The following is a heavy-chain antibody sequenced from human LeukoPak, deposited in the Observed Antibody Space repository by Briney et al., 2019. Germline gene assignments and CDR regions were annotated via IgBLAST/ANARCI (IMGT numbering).Heavy chain of an antibody. Sequence: SETLSLTCTVSGGSISSGGYYWSWIRQHPGKGLEWIGEINHSGSTNYNPSLKSRVTISVDTSKNQFSLKLSSVTAADTAVYYCARASHCSSTSCLLRWFDPWGQGTLVTVSS. J-gene: IGHJ5*02. CDR1: GGSISSGGYY. CDR3: ARASHCSSTSCLLRWFDP. V-gene: IGHV4-39*07. CDR2: INHSGST. D-gene: IGHD2-2*01.